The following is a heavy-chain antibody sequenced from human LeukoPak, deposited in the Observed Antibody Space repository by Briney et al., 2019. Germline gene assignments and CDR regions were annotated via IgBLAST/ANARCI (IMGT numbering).Heavy chain of an antibody. J-gene: IGHJ4*02. D-gene: IGHD3-3*01. CDR1: GFTFSSYS. V-gene: IGHV3-21*01. CDR2: ISSSSSYI. CDR3: ASPLLTIFGVVTDI. Sequence: GGSVRLSCAASGFTFSSYSMKWVRQAPGKGLEWVSFISSSSSYIYYADSVKGRFTISRDNAKNSLYLQMTSLRAEDTAVYYCASPLLTIFGVVTDIWGQGTLVTVSS.